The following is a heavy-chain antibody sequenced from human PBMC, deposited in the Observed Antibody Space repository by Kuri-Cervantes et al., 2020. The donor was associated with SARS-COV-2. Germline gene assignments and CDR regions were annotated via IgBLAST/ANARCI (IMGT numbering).Heavy chain of an antibody. CDR2: IYYSGST. D-gene: IGHD3-16*01. CDR1: GGSISSRNFY. J-gene: IGHJ4*02. Sequence: SETLSLTCSVSGGSISSRNFYWGWIRQPPGKGLEWIGNIYYSGSTYYSPSLKSRVTISMDTSKDQFSLKLSSVTAADTADYYCARVLRTASFDFWGQGTLVTVSS. CDR3: ARVLRTASFDF. V-gene: IGHV4-39*01.